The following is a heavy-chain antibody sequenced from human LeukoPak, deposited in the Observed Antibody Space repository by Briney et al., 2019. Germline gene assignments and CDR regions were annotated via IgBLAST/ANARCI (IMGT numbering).Heavy chain of an antibody. D-gene: IGHD1-26*01. CDR2: IYYSGST. CDR3: ARTGGSFYFYYYMDV. CDR1: GGSISSSGYF. Sequence: PSETLSLTCNVSGGSISSSGYFWGWIRQPPGKGLEWIGSIYYSGSTFYNPSLKSRVTISVDTSKKQFSLRLSSVTAADTAVYYCARTGGSFYFYYYMDVWGKGTTVTVSS. V-gene: IGHV4-39*07. J-gene: IGHJ6*03.